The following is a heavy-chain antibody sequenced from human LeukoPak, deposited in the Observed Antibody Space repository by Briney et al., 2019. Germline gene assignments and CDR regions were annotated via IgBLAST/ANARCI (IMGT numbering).Heavy chain of an antibody. V-gene: IGHV6-1*01. J-gene: IGHJ4*02. CDR2: TYYRSKWYN. Sequence: SQTLSLTCVVSGDSVSSKNGAWNWIRQSPSRGLEWLGRTYYRSKWYNDYAESMEGRMTISQDTSKNQYSLHLNSVTPDDTAVYYCARDLGTTGWHTFDYWGRGTLVTVSS. CDR1: GDSVSSKNGA. CDR3: ARDLGTTGWHTFDY. D-gene: IGHD6-19*01.